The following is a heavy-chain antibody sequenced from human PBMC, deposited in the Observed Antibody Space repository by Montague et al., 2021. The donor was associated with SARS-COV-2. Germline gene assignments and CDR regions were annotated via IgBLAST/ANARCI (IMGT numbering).Heavy chain of an antibody. V-gene: IGHV4-59*01. J-gene: IGHJ4*02. CDR1: GGSITNYY. Sequence: SETLSLTCTVSGGSITNYYWTWIRQPPRKGLEWIGYIYYSGSTNYNPSLKSRVTISVDTSKNQFSLKLSSVTAADTAVYYCARGFDYWGQGTLVTVSS. CDR3: ARGFDY. CDR2: IYYSGST.